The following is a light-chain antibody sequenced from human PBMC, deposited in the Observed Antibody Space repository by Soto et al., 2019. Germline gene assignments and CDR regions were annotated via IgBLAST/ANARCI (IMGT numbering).Light chain of an antibody. CDR2: DVS. CDR3: CSYAGSYTYV. V-gene: IGLV2-11*01. J-gene: IGLJ1*01. Sequence: SALTQPRSVSGSPGQSVPISCTGTSSDVGGYNYVSWYQQHPGKAPKLMIYDVSRRPSGVPDRFSGSKSGNTASLTISGLQAEDEADYYCCSYAGSYTYVFATGTKVTVL. CDR1: SSDVGGYNY.